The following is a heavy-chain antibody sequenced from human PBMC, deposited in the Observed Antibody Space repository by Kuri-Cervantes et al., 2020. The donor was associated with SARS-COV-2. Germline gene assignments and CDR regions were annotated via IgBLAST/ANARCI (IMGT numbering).Heavy chain of an antibody. CDR1: GGSISSSNYD. CDR2: INHSGST. V-gene: IGHV4-39*07. CDR3: ARYLYGSGSYYNSYYFDY. D-gene: IGHD3-10*01. Sequence: SETLSLTCSVSGGSISSSNYDWGWIRQPPGKGLEWIGEINHSGSTNYNPSLKSRVTISVDTSKNQFSLKLSSVTAADTAVYYCARYLYGSGSYYNSYYFDYWGQGTQVTVSS. J-gene: IGHJ4*02.